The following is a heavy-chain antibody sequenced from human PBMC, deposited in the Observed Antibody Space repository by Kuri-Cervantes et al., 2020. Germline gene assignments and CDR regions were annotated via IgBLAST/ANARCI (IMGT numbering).Heavy chain of an antibody. Sequence: ASVKVSCKASGYTFTSYYMHWVRQAPGQGLEWMGIINPSGGSTSYAQKFQGRVTMTRDTSTSTVYMELSSLRSDDTAVYYCARPGYGDYDLDYWGQGTLVTVSS. CDR2: INPSGGST. CDR1: GYTFTSYY. J-gene: IGHJ4*02. V-gene: IGHV1-46*01. CDR3: ARPGYGDYDLDY. D-gene: IGHD4-17*01.